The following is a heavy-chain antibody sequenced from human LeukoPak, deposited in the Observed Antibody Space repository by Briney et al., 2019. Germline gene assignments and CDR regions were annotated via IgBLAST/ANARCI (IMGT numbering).Heavy chain of an antibody. V-gene: IGHV1-8*01. CDR1: GYTFTSYD. Sequence: ASVKVSCKASGYTFTSYDINWVRQATGQGLEWMGWVNPNSGNTGYAQKFQGRVTMTRDTSISTAYMELSSLTSEDTAVYYCARAPVTMVVPADWFDPWGQGTLVTVSS. CDR3: ARAPVTMVVPADWFDP. D-gene: IGHD2-2*01. J-gene: IGHJ5*02. CDR2: VNPNSGNT.